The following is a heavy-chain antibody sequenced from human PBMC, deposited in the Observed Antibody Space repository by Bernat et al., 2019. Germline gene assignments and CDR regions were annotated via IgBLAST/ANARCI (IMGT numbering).Heavy chain of an antibody. D-gene: IGHD3-16*02. Sequence: EVQLVQSGAEVKKPGESLRISCKGSVYSFTSSWTSWVRQMPGKGLEWMGRIVPSDSYTNYSPSFQGHVTIAANKDNSTAYLQWRSLKAADTAMYYCARDYIWGSYRSRFDDWGQGTLVTVSS. CDR1: VYSFTSSW. CDR2: IVPSDSYT. J-gene: IGHJ4*02. V-gene: IGHV5-10-1*01. CDR3: ARDYIWGSYRSRFDD.